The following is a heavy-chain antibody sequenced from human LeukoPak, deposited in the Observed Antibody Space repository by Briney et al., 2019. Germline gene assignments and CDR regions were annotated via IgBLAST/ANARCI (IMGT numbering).Heavy chain of an antibody. Sequence: SETLSLTCTVPGGSISSYYWSWVRQPPGKGLEWIGYIYYSGSTNYNPSLKSRVTISVDTSKNQFSLKLSSVTAADTAVYYCARAGQWLVGDFDYWGQGTLVTVSS. CDR1: GGSISSYY. CDR3: ARAGQWLVGDFDY. D-gene: IGHD6-19*01. CDR2: IYYSGST. J-gene: IGHJ4*02. V-gene: IGHV4-59*01.